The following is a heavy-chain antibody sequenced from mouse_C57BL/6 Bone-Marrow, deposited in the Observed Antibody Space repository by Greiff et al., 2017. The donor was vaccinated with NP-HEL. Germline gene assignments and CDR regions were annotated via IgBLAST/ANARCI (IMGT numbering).Heavy chain of an antibody. D-gene: IGHD2-4*01. J-gene: IGHJ4*01. V-gene: IGHV14-4*01. Sequence: EVKLQESGAELVRPGASVKLSCTASGFNIKDDYMHWVKQRPEQGLEWIGWIDPENGDTEYASKFQGKATITADTSSNTAYLQLSSLTSEDTAVYYCTTAIYYDYDGYARDYWGQGTSVTVSS. CDR1: GFNIKDDY. CDR2: IDPENGDT. CDR3: TTAIYYDYDGYARDY.